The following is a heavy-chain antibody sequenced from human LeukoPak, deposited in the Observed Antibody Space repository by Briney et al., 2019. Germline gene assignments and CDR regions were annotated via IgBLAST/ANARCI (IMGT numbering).Heavy chain of an antibody. D-gene: IGHD2-8*01. CDR3: ARLKGYCTDGICYTILFDY. J-gene: IGHJ4*02. CDR2: IHYSGST. CDR1: GGSISSGDYY. Sequence: PSETLSLTCTVSGGSISSGDYYWSWIRRPPGKGLEWIGYIHYSGSTYYNPSLKSRVTISVDTSKNQFSLKLSSVTAADTAVYYCARLKGYCTDGICYTILFDYWGQGTLVTVSS. V-gene: IGHV4-30-4*01.